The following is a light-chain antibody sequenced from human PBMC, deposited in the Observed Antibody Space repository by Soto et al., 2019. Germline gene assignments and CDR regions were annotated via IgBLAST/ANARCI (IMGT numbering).Light chain of an antibody. V-gene: IGLV7-46*01. CDR2: DAN. CDR3: LLQYSEIRV. CDR1: SGAVTSGHY. J-gene: IGLJ3*02. Sequence: QAVVTQEPSLTVSPGGTVTLTCGSSSGAVTSGHYPYWFQLRPGQAPKTLIYDANNRYPWTPARFSGSLFGGKAALTLWGAQPEDEAEYYCLLQYSEIRVFGGGTKVTVL.